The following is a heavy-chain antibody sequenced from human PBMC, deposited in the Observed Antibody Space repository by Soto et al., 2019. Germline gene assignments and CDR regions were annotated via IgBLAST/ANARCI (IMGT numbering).Heavy chain of an antibody. CDR2: IDNAGTDS. J-gene: IGHJ6*04. Sequence: EVQLVESGGGLVQPGGSLRLSCAASGFTLSGRSMHWVRQAPGKGLVWVSGIDNAGTDSTYADSVKGRFTSSRDNAKNMVYLHMNSLRVEDTAVYYCARGWYGPDVWGKGTTVTVSS. V-gene: IGHV3-74*01. CDR1: GFTLSGRS. CDR3: ARGWYGPDV.